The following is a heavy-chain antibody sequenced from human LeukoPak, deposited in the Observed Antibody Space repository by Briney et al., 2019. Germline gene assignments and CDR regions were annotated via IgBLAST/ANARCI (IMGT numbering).Heavy chain of an antibody. D-gene: IGHD1-26*01. CDR1: RDTFTGHY. Sequence: GASVKVSCKASRDTFTGHYIHWVRRAPGQGLEWMGWINPSSGDTKYAQNFQGRVTMTRDTSISTVYMDLSRLRSDDSAVYFCARVGREVPIDFWGQGTLVTVSS. CDR2: INPSSGDT. J-gene: IGHJ4*02. V-gene: IGHV1-2*02. CDR3: ARVGREVPIDF.